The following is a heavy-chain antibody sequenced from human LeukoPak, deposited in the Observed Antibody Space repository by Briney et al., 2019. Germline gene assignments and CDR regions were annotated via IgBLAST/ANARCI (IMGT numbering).Heavy chain of an antibody. D-gene: IGHD3-3*01. CDR3: ARGPNFNYDFWSGSRAGYDY. CDR1: GDSVSSNSAA. CDR2: TYYRSKWYN. V-gene: IGHV6-1*01. J-gene: IGHJ4*02. Sequence: SPTLSLTCAISGDSVSSNSAAWNWIRQSPSRGLELLGSTYYRSKWYNDYAVSVKSRITINPDTSKNQFSLQLISVTPEDTAVYYCARGPNFNYDFWSGSRAGYDYGGQGTLVTVS.